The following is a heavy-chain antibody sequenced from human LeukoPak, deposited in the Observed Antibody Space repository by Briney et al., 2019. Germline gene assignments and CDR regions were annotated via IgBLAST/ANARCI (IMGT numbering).Heavy chain of an antibody. CDR1: GGSISSYY. D-gene: IGHD1-26*01. Sequence: SETLSLTCTVSGGSISSYYWSWIRQPPGKGLEWIGYIYYSGSTNYNPSLKSRVTMSVDTSKNQFSLKLSSVTAADTAVYYCARDDIVGAPFDYWGQGTLVTVSS. J-gene: IGHJ4*02. V-gene: IGHV4-59*12. CDR3: ARDDIVGAPFDY. CDR2: IYYSGST.